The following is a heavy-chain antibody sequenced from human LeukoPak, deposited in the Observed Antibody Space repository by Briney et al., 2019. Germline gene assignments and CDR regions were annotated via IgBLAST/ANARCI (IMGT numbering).Heavy chain of an antibody. CDR3: TRDIVSISQPYYFDY. D-gene: IGHD2-2*01. CDR2: IRSQAYSGTT. J-gene: IGHJ4*02. V-gene: IGHV3-49*04. CDR1: GFTFGYHA. Sequence: GRSLRLTCTASGFTFGYHAINWVRQAPGRGLEWVGFIRSQAYSGTTEYATSVKDRFTISRDDSKSIAYLQMNSLKTEDTAVYYCTRDIVSISQPYYFDYWGQGTLVTVSS.